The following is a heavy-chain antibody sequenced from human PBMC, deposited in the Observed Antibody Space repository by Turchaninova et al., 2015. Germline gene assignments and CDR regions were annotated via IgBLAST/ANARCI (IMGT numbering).Heavy chain of an antibody. CDR2: IKSKADGETT. CDR1: GFTFRSAW. D-gene: IGHD1-26*01. Sequence: EVQLVESGGGLIKPGESLRLSCAASGFTFRSAWMIWVRQAPGMGLESVGRIKSKADGETTDYAAPVKGRFTISRDDSRSTLYLQMNTLSTEDTAVYYCTADVPGGGYPLDFWGQGIEVTVSS. J-gene: IGHJ4*02. CDR3: TADVPGGGYPLDF. V-gene: IGHV3-15*01.